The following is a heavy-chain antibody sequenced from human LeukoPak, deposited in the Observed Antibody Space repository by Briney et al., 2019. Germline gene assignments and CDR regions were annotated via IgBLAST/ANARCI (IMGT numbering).Heavy chain of an antibody. J-gene: IGHJ4*02. CDR3: AKGSLTYYYDSSGYYYFDY. CDR1: GFTFSSYA. CDR2: ISGSGGST. D-gene: IGHD3-22*01. Sequence: PGGSLRLSCAASGFTFSSYAMSWVRQAPGKGLERVSAISGSGGSTYYADSVKGRFTISRDNSKNTLYLQMNSLRAEDTAVYYCAKGSLTYYYDSSGYYYFDYWGQGTLVTVSS. V-gene: IGHV3-23*01.